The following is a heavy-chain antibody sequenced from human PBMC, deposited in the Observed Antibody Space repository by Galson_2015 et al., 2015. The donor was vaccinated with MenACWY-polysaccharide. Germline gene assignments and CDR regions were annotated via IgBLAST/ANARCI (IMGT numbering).Heavy chain of an antibody. CDR3: ARIFLAVGNSEVFDY. Sequence: SLRLSCAASGFTFSSYWMSWARQAPGKGLEWVANIKEDGSEKYYVDSVKGRFTISRDNTKNSLSLQMNSLRAEDTAVYYCARIFLAVGNSEVFDYWGQGTTVTVSS. D-gene: IGHD6-19*01. V-gene: IGHV3-7*01. J-gene: IGHJ4*03. CDR2: IKEDGSEK. CDR1: GFTFSSYW.